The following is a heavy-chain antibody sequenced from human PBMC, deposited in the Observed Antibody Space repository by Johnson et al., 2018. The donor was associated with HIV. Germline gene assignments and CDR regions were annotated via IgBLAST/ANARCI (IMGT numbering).Heavy chain of an antibody. CDR3: AREGGQWLVLVDAFNI. CDR1: GFTFSSYG. J-gene: IGHJ3*02. D-gene: IGHD6-19*01. Sequence: VQLVESGGGVVQPGGSLRLSCAASGFTFSSYGMHWVRQAPGKGLEWVAFIRYDGSNKYYADSVKGRFTLSRDNSKNTLYLQMNSLRAEDTAVYYCAREGGQWLVLVDAFNIWGQGTMVTVSS. CDR2: IRYDGSNK. V-gene: IGHV3-30*02.